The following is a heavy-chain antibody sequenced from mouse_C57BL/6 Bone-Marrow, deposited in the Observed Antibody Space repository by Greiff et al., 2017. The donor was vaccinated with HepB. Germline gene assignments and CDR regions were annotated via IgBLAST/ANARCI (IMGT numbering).Heavy chain of an antibody. Sequence: QVQLQQSGAELVKPGASVKLSCKASGYTFTSYWLHWVKQRPGRGLEWIGRIDPNSGGTKYNEKFKSKATLTVDKPSSTAYMQLSSLTSEDSAVYYCATGYYGPNYYAMDYWGQGTSVTVSS. J-gene: IGHJ4*01. CDR3: ATGYYGPNYYAMDY. CDR1: GYTFTSYW. D-gene: IGHD1-1*01. V-gene: IGHV1-72*01. CDR2: IDPNSGGT.